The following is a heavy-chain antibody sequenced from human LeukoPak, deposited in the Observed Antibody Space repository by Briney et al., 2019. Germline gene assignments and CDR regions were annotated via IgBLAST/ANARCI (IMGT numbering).Heavy chain of an antibody. V-gene: IGHV1-3*01. CDR1: GYTFSNNA. CDR3: ARGSLAAAEKAFDI. CDR2: IDVGNGNT. D-gene: IGHD6-13*01. Sequence: ASVKVSCKASGYTFSNNAIHWVRQAPGQRLEWMGWIDVGNGNTKYSQNFQGSVTITRDTSASIAYMELSYLRSEDTAVYYCARGSLAAAEKAFDIWGQGTVVTVSS. J-gene: IGHJ3*02.